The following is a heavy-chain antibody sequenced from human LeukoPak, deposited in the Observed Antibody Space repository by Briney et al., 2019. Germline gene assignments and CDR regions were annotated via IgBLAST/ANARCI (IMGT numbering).Heavy chain of an antibody. CDR2: ISSSSSTI. Sequence: PGGSLRLSCAASGFTFSSYSMNWVRQAPGKGLEWVSCISSSSSTIYYADSVKGRFTISRDNAKNSLYLQMNSLRTEDTALYYCVKETGSWFQIFSYGMDVWGLGTTVTVSS. J-gene: IGHJ6*02. V-gene: IGHV3-48*04. CDR1: GFTFSSYS. D-gene: IGHD6-13*01. CDR3: VKETGSWFQIFSYGMDV.